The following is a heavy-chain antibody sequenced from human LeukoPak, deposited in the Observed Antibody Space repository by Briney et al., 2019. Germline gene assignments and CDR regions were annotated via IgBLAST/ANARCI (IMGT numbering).Heavy chain of an antibody. CDR2: ISSSSVDT. CDR3: ASGTYRLGDY. V-gene: IGHV3-23*01. Sequence: GGSLRLTCAASGFSFSTYAMSWVRQAPGKGLEWNSGISSSSVDTHYAESVKGRFRVSRDNSKTTLYLQMNSLRAEDTAVYYCASGTYRLGDYWGQGVLVAVSS. D-gene: IGHD3-10*01. J-gene: IGHJ4*02. CDR1: GFSFSTYA.